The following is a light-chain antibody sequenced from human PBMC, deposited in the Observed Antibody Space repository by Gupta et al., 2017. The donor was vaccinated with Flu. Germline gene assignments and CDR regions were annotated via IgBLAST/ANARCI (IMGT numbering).Light chain of an antibody. CDR1: SSNIGAGYD. V-gene: IGLV1-40*01. CDR3: QSYDSTLSVV. CDR2: GNS. Sequence: SVLTQPPSVSRAPRQRVTISCTGSSSNIGAGYDVHWYQHLPGTAPKLLIYGNSNRPSGVPDRFSGSKSGTSASLAITGLQAEDEADYYCQSYDSTLSVVFGGGTKLTVL. J-gene: IGLJ2*01.